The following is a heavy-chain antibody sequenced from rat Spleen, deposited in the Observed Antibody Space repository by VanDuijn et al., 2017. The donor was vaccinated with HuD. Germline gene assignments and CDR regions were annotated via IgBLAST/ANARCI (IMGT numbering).Heavy chain of an antibody. J-gene: IGHJ1*01. CDR2: INYDDSTT. CDR1: GFTFSDYY. V-gene: IGHV5-7*01. D-gene: IGHD2-2*01. CDR3: ARAGYLRDWYFDF. Sequence: EVQLVESGGGLVQPGRSMKLSCAASGFTFSDYYMAWVRQAPTKGLEWVATINYDDSTTYYRDSVKGRFSISRDDAKSTLYLQMDSLRSEDTATYHCARAGYLRDWYFDFWGPGAMVTVSS.